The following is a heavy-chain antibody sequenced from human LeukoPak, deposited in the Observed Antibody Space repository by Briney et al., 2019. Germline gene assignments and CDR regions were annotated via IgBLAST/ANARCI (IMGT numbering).Heavy chain of an antibody. CDR3: ARYSSSWYTTKWFDP. CDR2: INHSGST. V-gene: IGHV4-34*01. Sequence: SETLSLTCAVYGGSFSGYYWSWIRQPPGKGLEWIGEINHSGSTNYNPSLKSRVTISVDTSKNQFSLKLSSVTAADTAVYYCARYSSSWYTTKWFDPWGQGTLVTVSS. CDR1: GGSFSGYY. J-gene: IGHJ5*02. D-gene: IGHD6-13*01.